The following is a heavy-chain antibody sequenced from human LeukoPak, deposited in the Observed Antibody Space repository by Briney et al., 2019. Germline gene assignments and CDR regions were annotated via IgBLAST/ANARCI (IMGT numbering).Heavy chain of an antibody. Sequence: SETLSLTCTVSGGSISSSSYYWGWIRQPPGKGLEWIGSIYYSGSTYYNPSLKSRVTISVDTSKNQFSLKLSSVTAADTAVYYCARDDSNGYTVIYWGQGTLVTVSS. D-gene: IGHD3-22*01. CDR2: IYYSGST. CDR1: GGSISSSSYY. J-gene: IGHJ4*02. CDR3: ARDDSNGYTVIY. V-gene: IGHV4-39*02.